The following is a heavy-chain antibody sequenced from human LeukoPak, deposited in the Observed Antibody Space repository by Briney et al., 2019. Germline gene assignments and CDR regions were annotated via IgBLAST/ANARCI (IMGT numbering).Heavy chain of an antibody. CDR3: ARVGAPGGLRPYHYYY. CDR2: IDPASGIT. CDR1: GYIFSDYW. D-gene: IGHD3-16*01. Sequence: GASVKVSCKASGYIFSDYWIHWVRQAPGRGLECLGWIDPASGITNQPQKFQGRITVTRDASASTVYMDLTGLTPDDTALYYCARVGAPGGLRPYHYYYWGQGTLVTVSS. J-gene: IGHJ4*02. V-gene: IGHV1-2*02.